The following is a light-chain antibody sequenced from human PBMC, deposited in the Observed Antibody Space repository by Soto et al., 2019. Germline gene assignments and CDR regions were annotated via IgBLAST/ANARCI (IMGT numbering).Light chain of an antibody. V-gene: IGKV3-20*01. CDR2: GAS. J-gene: IGKJ1*01. CDR3: QQYGSSPWT. Sequence: EIVLTQSPGTLSLTPGDRATLSCRASQNLGSGYLAWYQQKPGQAPRILIHGASTRATGAPDRFSGSGSGTDFTLTISRLEPEDSAVYYCQQYGSSPWTFGQGTKVDIK. CDR1: QNLGSGY.